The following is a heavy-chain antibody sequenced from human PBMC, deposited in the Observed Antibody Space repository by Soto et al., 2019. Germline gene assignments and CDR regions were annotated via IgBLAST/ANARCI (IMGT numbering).Heavy chain of an antibody. V-gene: IGHV1-46*01. CDR2: INPSGGST. Sequence: QVQLVQSGAEVKKPGASVKVSCMASGYTFTSYYLHWVRQAPGQGLEWMGIINPSGGSTTYAQKFKVRVTMTRDTSTSTVYMELGSLRTEDTAMFYCARAYSSGRRFDYWGQGTLLTVSA. CDR3: ARAYSSGRRFDY. J-gene: IGHJ4*02. CDR1: GYTFTSYY. D-gene: IGHD3-10*01.